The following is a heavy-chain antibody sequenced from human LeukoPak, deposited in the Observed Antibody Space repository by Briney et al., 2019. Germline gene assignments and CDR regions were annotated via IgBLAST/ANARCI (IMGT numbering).Heavy chain of an antibody. J-gene: IGHJ6*03. D-gene: IGHD6-13*01. CDR3: ARDTSSWANYYYYYYMDV. V-gene: IGHV3-33*01. CDR1: GFTFSSYG. Sequence: GGSLRLSCAASGFTFSSYGMHWVRQAPGKGLEWVAVIWYDGSNKYYADSVKGRFTISRDNSKNTLYLRMNSLRAEDTAVYYCARDTSSWANYYYYYYMDVWGKGTTVTVSS. CDR2: IWYDGSNK.